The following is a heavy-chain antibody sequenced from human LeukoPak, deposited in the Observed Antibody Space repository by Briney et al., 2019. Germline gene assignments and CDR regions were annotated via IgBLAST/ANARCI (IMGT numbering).Heavy chain of an antibody. CDR3: ARVGCSGGSCYHFDY. V-gene: IGHV4-30-2*01. CDR1: GGSISSVCYS. J-gene: IGHJ4*02. D-gene: IGHD2-15*01. Sequence: SQTLSLTCAVSGGSISSVCYSWIWIRQPPGKDLDWLGYIYHSGSTYHNTSLMSRVTISVDRSKKQFSLKLSSVTAADTAVYYCARVGCSGGSCYHFDYWGQGTLVTVSS. CDR2: IYHSGST.